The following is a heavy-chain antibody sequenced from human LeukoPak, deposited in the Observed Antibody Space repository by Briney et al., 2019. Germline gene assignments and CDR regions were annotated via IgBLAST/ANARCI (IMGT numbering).Heavy chain of an antibody. CDR3: AKNGWFGEFDWFDP. CDR2: IYYSGST. J-gene: IGHJ5*02. Sequence: SETLSLTCTVSGGSISSGGYYWSWIRQPPGKGLEWIGYIYYSGSTNYNPSLKSRVTISVDTSKNQFSLKLSSVTAADTAVYYCAKNGWFGEFDWFDPWGQGTLVTVSS. CDR1: GGSISSGGYY. D-gene: IGHD3-10*01. V-gene: IGHV4-61*08.